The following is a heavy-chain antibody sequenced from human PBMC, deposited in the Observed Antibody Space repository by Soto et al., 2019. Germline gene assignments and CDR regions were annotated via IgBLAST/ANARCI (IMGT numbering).Heavy chain of an antibody. CDR2: IYYSGST. CDR3: ARLRTGDYFDY. D-gene: IGHD2-15*01. V-gene: IGHV4-39*01. J-gene: IGHJ4*02. Sequence: QLQLQESGPGLVKPSETLSLTCTVSGGSISSSSYYWGWIRQPPGKGLEWIGSIYYSGSTYYNPSLKSRVTISVDTSKNQFSLKLSSVTAADTAVYYCARLRTGDYFDYGGQGTLVTVSS. CDR1: GGSISSSSYY.